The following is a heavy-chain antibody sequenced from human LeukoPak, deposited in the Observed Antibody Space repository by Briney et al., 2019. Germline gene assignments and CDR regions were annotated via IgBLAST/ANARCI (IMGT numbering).Heavy chain of an antibody. V-gene: IGHV4-59*01. Sequence: SETLSLTCTVAGDSISTYYWSWIRQPPGKGLEWIGYIYYRVTSDYNPSLKSRVTMSVDMSTRQISLKLSSVTAADTAVYYCARAVGGDGSGSLWGPGTLVTVSS. CDR3: ARAVGGDGSGSL. J-gene: IGHJ4*02. CDR1: GDSISTYY. D-gene: IGHD3-10*01. CDR2: IYYRVTS.